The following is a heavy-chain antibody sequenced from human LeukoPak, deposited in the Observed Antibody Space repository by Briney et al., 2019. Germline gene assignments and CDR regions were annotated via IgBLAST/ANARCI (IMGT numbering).Heavy chain of an antibody. J-gene: IGHJ5*02. Sequence: TGGSLRLSCAASGFTFTSYSMKWVRQAPGKGLEWVSSITSSSSYIYYADSVKGRFTISRDNAKNSLYLQMNSLRAEDTAVYYCARDCINGVCYDAWGQGTLVTVSS. CDR1: GFTFTSYS. V-gene: IGHV3-21*01. CDR2: ITSSSSYI. D-gene: IGHD2-8*01. CDR3: ARDCINGVCYDA.